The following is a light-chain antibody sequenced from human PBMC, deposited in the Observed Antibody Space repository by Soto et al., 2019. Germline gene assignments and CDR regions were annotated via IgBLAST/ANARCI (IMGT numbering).Light chain of an antibody. J-gene: IGKJ5*01. CDR1: EAIRSA. Sequence: IQLTQSPSSLSASVGDRVTITCRASEAIRSALGWYQQKPGKVPKLLIYDASNLEAGVPSRFRGSGSGTDFTFTISRLQPEDIATYYCQQYENLPTFGQGTRLEIK. CDR2: DAS. CDR3: QQYENLPT. V-gene: IGKV1-33*01.